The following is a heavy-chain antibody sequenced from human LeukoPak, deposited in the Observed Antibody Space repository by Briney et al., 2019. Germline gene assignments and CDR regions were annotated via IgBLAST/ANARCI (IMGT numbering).Heavy chain of an antibody. J-gene: IGHJ4*02. CDR1: GGSFSGYY. CDR3: ARVRYDYVWGSYRHPFDY. CDR2: INHSGST. D-gene: IGHD3-16*02. Sequence: SETLSLTCAVYGGSFSGYYWSWIRQPPGKGLEWIGEINHSGSTNYNPSLKSRVTISVDTSKNQFSLKLSSVTAADTAVYYCARVRYDYVWGSYRHPFDYWGQGTLVTVSS. V-gene: IGHV4-34*01.